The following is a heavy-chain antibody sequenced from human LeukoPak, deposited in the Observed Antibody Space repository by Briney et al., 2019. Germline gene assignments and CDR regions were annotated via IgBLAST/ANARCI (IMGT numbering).Heavy chain of an antibody. CDR1: GFTFSRYA. CDR3: VKDVAGSYAFDY. D-gene: IGHD1-26*01. CDR2: INDNGGRT. V-gene: IGHV3-64D*09. J-gene: IGHJ4*02. Sequence: GGSLRLSCSASGFTFSRYAMHWVRQAPGKGLEYVSGINDNGGRTHYGDSVKGRFSISRDNSKNTLHLQMTTLRAEDTALYYCVKDVAGSYAFDYWGQGILVTAAS.